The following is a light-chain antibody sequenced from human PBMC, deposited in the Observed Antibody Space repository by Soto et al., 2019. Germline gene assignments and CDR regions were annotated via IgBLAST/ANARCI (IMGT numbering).Light chain of an antibody. CDR2: AAS. Sequence: DIQMTQSPSSLSASVGDRVTITCRASQSISSYLNWYQQKPGKAPKLLIYAASSLQSGVPSRFSGSGSGTEFTLTISSLQPDDFATYYCQQYKNYLTFGGGTKVDIK. J-gene: IGKJ4*01. V-gene: IGKV1-39*01. CDR1: QSISSY. CDR3: QQYKNYLT.